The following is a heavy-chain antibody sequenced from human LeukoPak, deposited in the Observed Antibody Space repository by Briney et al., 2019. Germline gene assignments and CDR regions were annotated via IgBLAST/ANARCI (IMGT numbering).Heavy chain of an antibody. Sequence: SQTLSLTCTVSGGSISSGGYYWSWIRQPPGKGLEWIGYIYHSGSTYYNPSLKSRVTISVDRSKNQFSLKLSSVTAADTAVYYCARRGGIPAALDYWGQGTLVTVSS. CDR3: ARRGGIPAALDY. D-gene: IGHD2-2*01. CDR2: IYHSGST. CDR1: GGSISSGGYY. J-gene: IGHJ4*02. V-gene: IGHV4-30-2*01.